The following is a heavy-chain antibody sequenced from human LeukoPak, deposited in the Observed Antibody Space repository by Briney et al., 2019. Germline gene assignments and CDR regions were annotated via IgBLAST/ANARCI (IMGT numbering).Heavy chain of an antibody. D-gene: IGHD1-26*01. CDR2: IYYSGST. V-gene: IGHV4-39*01. CDR3: ATLNKEWELLGGGFFDY. CDR1: GGSISSSSYY. Sequence: PSETLSLTCTVSGGSISSSSYYWGWIRQPPGKGLEWIGSIYYSGSTYYNPSLKSRVTISVDTSKNQFSLKLSSVTAADTAVYYCATLNKEWELLGGGFFDYWGQGTLVTVSS. J-gene: IGHJ4*02.